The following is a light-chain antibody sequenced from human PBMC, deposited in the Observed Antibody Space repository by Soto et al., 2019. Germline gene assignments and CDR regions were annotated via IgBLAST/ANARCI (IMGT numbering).Light chain of an antibody. CDR3: QQYGSSLPIT. CDR1: QSVSSY. J-gene: IGKJ5*01. CDR2: GAS. V-gene: IGKV3-20*01. Sequence: EIVLSQSPATLSLSPGERATLSCRASQSVSSYLAWYQQKPGQAPRLLIYGASSRATGIPDRFSGSGSGTDFTLTISRLEPEDFAVYYCQQYGSSLPITFGQGTRLEIK.